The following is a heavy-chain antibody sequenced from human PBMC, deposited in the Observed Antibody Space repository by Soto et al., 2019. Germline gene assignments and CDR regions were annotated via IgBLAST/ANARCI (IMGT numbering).Heavy chain of an antibody. CDR3: AKRGRRDYYYGMDV. V-gene: IGHV3-9*01. CDR2: ISWNSGSI. J-gene: IGHJ6*02. CDR1: GFTFDDYA. Sequence: SLRLSCAASGFTFDDYAMHWVRQAPGKGLEWVSGISWNSGSIGYADSVKGRFTISRDNAKNSLYLQMNSLRAEDTALYYCAKRGRRDYYYGMDVWGQGTTVTVSS.